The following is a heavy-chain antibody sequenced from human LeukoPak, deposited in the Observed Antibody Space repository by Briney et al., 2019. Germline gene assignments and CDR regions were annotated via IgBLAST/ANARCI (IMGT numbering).Heavy chain of an antibody. V-gene: IGHV3-23*01. CDR2: ISGSGGIT. Sequence: GGSLRLSCAASGFTFNIYAMTWVRQAPGKGLEWVSHISGSGGITYYADSVKGRFTIFRDNSKNTLYLQMNSLRAEDTAVYYCAKTTAGNSSGRNPGWPVDHWGQGTLVTVSS. CDR3: AKTTAGNSSGRNPGWPVDH. CDR1: GFTFNIYA. D-gene: IGHD6-19*01. J-gene: IGHJ4*02.